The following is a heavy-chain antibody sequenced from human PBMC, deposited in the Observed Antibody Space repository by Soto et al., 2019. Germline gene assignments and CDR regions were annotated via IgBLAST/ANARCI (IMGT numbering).Heavy chain of an antibody. D-gene: IGHD5-12*01. J-gene: IGHJ3*02. Sequence: ASVKVSCKASGYTFTSYGISWVRQAPGQGLEWMGWISAYNGNTNYAQKLQGRVTMTTDTSTSTAYMELRSLRSDDTAVYYCARDLRRGWLQSDAFDIWGQGTMVTVS. V-gene: IGHV1-18*01. CDR2: ISAYNGNT. CDR3: ARDLRRGWLQSDAFDI. CDR1: GYTFTSYG.